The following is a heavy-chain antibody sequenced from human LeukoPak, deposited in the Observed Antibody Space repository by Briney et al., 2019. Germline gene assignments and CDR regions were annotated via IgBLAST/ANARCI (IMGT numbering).Heavy chain of an antibody. CDR3: SLANWGSNDDY. V-gene: IGHV3-23*01. J-gene: IGHJ4*02. CDR1: GFTFSSYA. Sequence: GGSLRLSCAASGFTFSSYAMSWVRQAPGKGLEWVSAISGSGGSTYYADSVKGRFTISRDNSKNTLYLQINSLRAEDTAVYYCSLANWGSNDDYWGQGTLVTVSS. D-gene: IGHD7-27*01. CDR2: ISGSGGST.